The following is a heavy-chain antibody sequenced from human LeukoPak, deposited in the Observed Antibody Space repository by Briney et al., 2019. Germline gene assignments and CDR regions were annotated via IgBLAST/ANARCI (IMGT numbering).Heavy chain of an antibody. CDR2: IDQDGSEK. V-gene: IGHV3-7*01. CDR3: ARNAYDM. J-gene: IGHJ3*02. Sequence: GRSLRLSCAASGFTFSTYWMSWVRQAPGKGLEWVANIDQDGSEKNYVDSVKGRFTISRDNAKNSLYLQMNSMRVEDTAVYYCARNAYDMWGQGTMVTVSS. CDR1: GFTFSTYW.